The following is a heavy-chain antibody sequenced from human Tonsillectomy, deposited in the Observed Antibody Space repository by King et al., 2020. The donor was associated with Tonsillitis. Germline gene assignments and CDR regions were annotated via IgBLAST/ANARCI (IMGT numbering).Heavy chain of an antibody. Sequence: QLQESGPGLVKPSETLSLTCTVSGGSISSYYWSWIRQPPGKGLEWIGYIYYSGSTNYNPSLKGRVTISVDTSKNQFSLKLSSVTAADTAVYYCARAIFGSGSYYNVYYYYMDVWGKGTTVTVSS. J-gene: IGHJ6*03. CDR3: ARAIFGSGSYYNVYYYYMDV. D-gene: IGHD3-10*01. CDR1: GGSISSYY. CDR2: IYYSGST. V-gene: IGHV4-59*01.